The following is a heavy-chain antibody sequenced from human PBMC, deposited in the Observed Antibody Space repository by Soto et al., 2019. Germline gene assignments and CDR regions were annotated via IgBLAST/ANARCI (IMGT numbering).Heavy chain of an antibody. CDR1: GGSISSSSYC. Sequence: SETLSLTCTVSGGSISSSSYCWGWIRQPPGKGLEWIGSIYYSGSTYYNPSLKSRVTISVDTSKNQFSLKLSSVTAADTAVYYCARSYGDYVFDYWGQGTLVTVSS. D-gene: IGHD4-17*01. V-gene: IGHV4-39*07. CDR3: ARSYGDYVFDY. CDR2: IYYSGST. J-gene: IGHJ4*02.